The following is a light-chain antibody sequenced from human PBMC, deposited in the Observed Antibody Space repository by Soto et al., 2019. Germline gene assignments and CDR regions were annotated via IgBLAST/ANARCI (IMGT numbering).Light chain of an antibody. J-gene: IGLJ1*01. CDR2: DVS. V-gene: IGLV2-14*01. CDR3: SSYTSSSTPIV. Sequence: QSVLTQPASVSGSPGQSITISFTGTSSDVGGYNYVSWYQQHPGKAPKLMIYDVSNRPSGVSNRFSGSKSGNTASLTISGLKAEDEADYYCSSYTSSSTPIVFGTGTKVTVL. CDR1: SSDVGGYNY.